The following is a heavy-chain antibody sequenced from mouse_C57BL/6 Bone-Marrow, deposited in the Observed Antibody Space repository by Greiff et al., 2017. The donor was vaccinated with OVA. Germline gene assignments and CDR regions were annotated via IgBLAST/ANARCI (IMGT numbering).Heavy chain of an antibody. CDR1: GYAFSSSW. CDR2: IYPGDGDT. J-gene: IGHJ1*03. CDR3: ARGGYYGSSYWSFDV. Sequence: QVQLQQSGPELVKPGASVKISCKASGYAFSSSWMNWVKQRPGQGLEWIGRIYPGDGDTNYNGKFKGKATLTADKSSSTAYMQLSSLTSEDSAVYFCARGGYYGSSYWSFDVWGTGTTVTVSS. V-gene: IGHV1-82*01. D-gene: IGHD1-1*01.